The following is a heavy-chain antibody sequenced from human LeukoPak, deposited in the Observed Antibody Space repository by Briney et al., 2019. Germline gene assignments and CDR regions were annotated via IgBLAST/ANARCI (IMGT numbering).Heavy chain of an antibody. D-gene: IGHD3-3*01. J-gene: IGHJ5*02. V-gene: IGHV3-30*01. CDR1: GFTFSSYA. CDR2: ISYDGSNK. CDR3: ASTDTPWSGYDNWFDL. Sequence: GGSLRLSCAASGFTFSSYAMHWVRQAPGKGLEWVAVISYDGSNKYYADSVKGRFTISRDNSKNTLYLQMNSLRAEDTAVYYCASTDTPWSGYDNWFDLWGQGTLVTVSS.